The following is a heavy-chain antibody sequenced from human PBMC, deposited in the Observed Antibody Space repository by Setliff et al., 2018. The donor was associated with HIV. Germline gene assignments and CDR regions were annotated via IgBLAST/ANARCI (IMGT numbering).Heavy chain of an antibody. CDR2: IIPMFGTA. D-gene: IGHD7-27*01. Sequence: SVKVSCKASGGSFSRNAISWVRQAPGHGLEWMGGIIPMFGTADYAQKFQGSVTIIADESTSTAYMELSSLRSEDTAVYYCARGSPTGDGLFDYWGQGTLVTVSS. CDR1: GGSFSRNA. J-gene: IGHJ4*02. V-gene: IGHV1-69*13. CDR3: ARGSPTGDGLFDY.